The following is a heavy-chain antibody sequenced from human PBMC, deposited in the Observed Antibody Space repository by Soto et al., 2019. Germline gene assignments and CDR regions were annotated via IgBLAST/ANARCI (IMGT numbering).Heavy chain of an antibody. Sequence: QVHLVQSGAEVKNPGASVKVSCEASGYIFTTYGISWVRQAPGQGLEWMGWISPYNGNTNYAQNFQGRVTMTTDASTNTAYMELRSLRSDDTAVYSCARFAMVRPNDYWGQGTLVTVSS. D-gene: IGHD3-10*01. CDR1: GYIFTTYG. CDR3: ARFAMVRPNDY. J-gene: IGHJ4*02. V-gene: IGHV1-18*01. CDR2: ISPYNGNT.